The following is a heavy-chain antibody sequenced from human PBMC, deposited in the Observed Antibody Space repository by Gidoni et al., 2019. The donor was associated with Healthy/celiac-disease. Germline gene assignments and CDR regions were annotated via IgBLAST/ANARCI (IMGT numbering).Heavy chain of an antibody. V-gene: IGHV3-7*04. CDR3: AGGPALYYFDY. D-gene: IGHD2-2*01. J-gene: IGHJ4*02. Sequence: DTGKGRFTISRDNAKNSLYLQMNSLRAEDTAVYYCAGGPALYYFDYWGQGTLVTVSS.